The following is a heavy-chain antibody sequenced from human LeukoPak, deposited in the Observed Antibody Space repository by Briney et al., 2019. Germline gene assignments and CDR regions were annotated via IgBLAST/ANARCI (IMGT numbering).Heavy chain of an antibody. Sequence: ASVTVSCKAFGYTFAIYDINWVRQAPGQGLEWMGWMNPSSGNTGYAQRFQGRATMTRDISTSTAYMELSSLRSDDTAVYYCARDSTSYEQGGCWGQGTLVTVSS. CDR2: MNPSSGNT. J-gene: IGHJ4*02. D-gene: IGHD2-2*01. V-gene: IGHV1-8*01. CDR1: GYTFAIYD. CDR3: ARDSTSYEQGGC.